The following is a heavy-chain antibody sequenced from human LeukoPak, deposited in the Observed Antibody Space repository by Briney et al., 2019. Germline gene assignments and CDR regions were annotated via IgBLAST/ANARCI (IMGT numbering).Heavy chain of an antibody. Sequence: RASVKVSCKASGYTFTSYGISWVRQAPGQGLEWMGWISAYNGNTSYAQKLQGRVTMTTDTSTSTAYMELRSLRSDDTAVYYCTRSAGRDYGLIYFDYWGQGTLVTVSS. CDR1: GYTFTSYG. J-gene: IGHJ4*02. CDR2: ISAYNGNT. CDR3: TRSAGRDYGLIYFDY. V-gene: IGHV1-18*01. D-gene: IGHD4-17*01.